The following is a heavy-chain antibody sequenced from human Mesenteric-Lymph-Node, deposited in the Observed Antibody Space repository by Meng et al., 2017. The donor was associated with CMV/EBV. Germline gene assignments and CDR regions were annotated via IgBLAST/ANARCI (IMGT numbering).Heavy chain of an antibody. D-gene: IGHD1-26*01. J-gene: IGHJ3*02. V-gene: IGHV3-21*01. CDR1: GFTFSSYT. CDR2: ISSSSSYI. Sequence: GGSLRLSCEASGFTFSSYTMNWVRQAPGKGLEWVSSISSSSSYIYYADSVKGRFTISRDNAKNSLYLQMNSLRAEDTAVYYCAELHSSAFDIWGQGTMVTVSS. CDR3: AELHSSAFDI.